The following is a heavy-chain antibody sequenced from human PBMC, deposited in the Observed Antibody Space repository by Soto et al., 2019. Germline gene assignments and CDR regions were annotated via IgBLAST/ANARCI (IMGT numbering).Heavy chain of an antibody. V-gene: IGHV3-23*01. Sequence: PGGSLRLSCAASGFTFSSYAMSWVRQAPGKGLEWVSAISGSGGSTYYADSVKGRFTISRDNSKNTLYLQMNSLRAEDTAVYYCAKDTPGDAVVVPADDRWARNDAFDIWGQGTMVTVSS. CDR3: AKDTPGDAVVVPADDRWARNDAFDI. CDR1: GFTFSSYA. CDR2: ISGSGGST. D-gene: IGHD2-2*01. J-gene: IGHJ3*02.